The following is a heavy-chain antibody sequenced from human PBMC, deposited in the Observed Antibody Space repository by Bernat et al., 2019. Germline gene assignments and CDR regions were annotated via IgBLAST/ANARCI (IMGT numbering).Heavy chain of an antibody. CDR1: GFTFSSYE. J-gene: IGHJ6*03. V-gene: IGHV3-48*03. D-gene: IGHD2-8*02. Sequence: EVQLVESGGGLVQPGGSLRLSSAASGFTFSSYEMNWVRQAPGKGLEWVSYISSSGSTIYYADSVKGRFTISRDNAKNSLYLQMNSLRAEDTAVYYCARESTGGMYYYYYYMDVWGKGTTVTVSS. CDR3: ARESTGGMYYYYYYMDV. CDR2: ISSSGSTI.